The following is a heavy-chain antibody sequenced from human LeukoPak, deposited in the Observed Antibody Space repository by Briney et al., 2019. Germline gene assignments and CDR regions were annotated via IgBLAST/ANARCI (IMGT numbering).Heavy chain of an antibody. CDR2: IWYDGSNK. CDR1: GFTFSSYG. V-gene: IGHV3-33*01. D-gene: IGHD6-19*01. Sequence: GRSLRLSCAASGFTFSSYGMHWVRQAPGKGLEWVAVIWYDGSNKYYADSVKGRFTISRDNSKNTLYLQMNSLRAEDTAVYYCARRVVDHKSGWYFDSWGQGTLVTVSS. J-gene: IGHJ4*02. CDR3: ARRVVDHKSGWYFDS.